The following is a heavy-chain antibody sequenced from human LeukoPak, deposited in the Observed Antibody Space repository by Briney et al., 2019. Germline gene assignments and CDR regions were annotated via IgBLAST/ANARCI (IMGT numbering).Heavy chain of an antibody. J-gene: IGHJ2*01. CDR2: IIPIFGTA. D-gene: IGHD6-13*01. V-gene: IGHV1-69*13. CDR3: ARARAAAAPGSWYFDL. Sequence: SVKVSCKASGYTFIGYYMHWVRQAPGQGLEWMGGIIPIFGTANYEQKFQGRVTITADESTSTAYMELSSLRSEDTAVYYCARARAAAAPGSWYFDLWGRGTLVTVSS. CDR1: GYTFIGYY.